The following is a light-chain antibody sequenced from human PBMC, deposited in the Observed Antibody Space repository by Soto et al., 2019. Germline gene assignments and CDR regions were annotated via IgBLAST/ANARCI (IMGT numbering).Light chain of an antibody. Sequence: QSALTQPASVSGSPGQSITISCTGTSGDVGGYNYVSWYQQHPGKAPKLMIYDVSNRPSGVSNRFSGSKSGNTASLTISGLQAEDEADYYCSSYTSSSTSVVFGGGTKLTVL. V-gene: IGLV2-14*01. CDR2: DVS. J-gene: IGLJ2*01. CDR1: SGDVGGYNY. CDR3: SSYTSSSTSVV.